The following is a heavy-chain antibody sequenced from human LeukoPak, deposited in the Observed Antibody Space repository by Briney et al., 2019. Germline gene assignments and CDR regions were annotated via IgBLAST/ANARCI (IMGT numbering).Heavy chain of an antibody. J-gene: IGHJ5*02. CDR2: ISYDGSNK. D-gene: IGHD3-10*01. Sequence: GGSLRLSCAASGFTLSSYDMHWVRQAPGKGLEWVAVISYDGSNKYYADSVKGRFTISRDNSKNTLFLQMNSLRAEDTAVYYCAVGGGSGSYSVRWFDPWGQGTLVTVSS. V-gene: IGHV3-30*03. CDR1: GFTLSSYD. CDR3: AVGGGSGSYSVRWFDP.